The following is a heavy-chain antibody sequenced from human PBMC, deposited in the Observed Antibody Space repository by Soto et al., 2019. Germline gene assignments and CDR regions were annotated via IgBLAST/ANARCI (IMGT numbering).Heavy chain of an antibody. Sequence: AGGSLRLSCAASGFTFSSYAMSWGRPAPGKGLEWVSAISGSGGSTYYADSVKGRFTISRDNSKNTLYLQMNSLRAEDTAVYYCAKHSSGTYVDFDYWGQGTLVTVSS. CDR2: ISGSGGST. CDR1: GFTFSSYA. D-gene: IGHD6-13*01. J-gene: IGHJ4*02. CDR3: AKHSSGTYVDFDY. V-gene: IGHV3-23*01.